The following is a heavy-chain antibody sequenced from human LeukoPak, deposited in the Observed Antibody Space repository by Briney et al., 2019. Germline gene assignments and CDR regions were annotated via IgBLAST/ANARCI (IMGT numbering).Heavy chain of an antibody. CDR1: GGTFSSYA. CDR3: ARDPHYDILTGYYIFDY. D-gene: IGHD3-9*01. V-gene: IGHV1-18*01. CDR2: ISAYNGNT. Sequence: ASVKVSRKASGGTFSSYAISWVRQAPGQGLEWMGWISAYNGNTNYAQKLQGRVTMTTDTSTSTAYMELRSLRSDDTAVYYCARDPHYDILTGYYIFDYWGQGTLVTVSS. J-gene: IGHJ4*02.